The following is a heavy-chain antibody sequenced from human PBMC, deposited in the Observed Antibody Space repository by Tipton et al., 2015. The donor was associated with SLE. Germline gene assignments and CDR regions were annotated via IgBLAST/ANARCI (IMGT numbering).Heavy chain of an antibody. V-gene: IGHV4-59*11. CDR1: GGSISNHY. Sequence: TLSLTCTVSGGSISNHYWGWIRQPPGMGLEWIGYIYYSGNTNYNPSLKSRVFISIDTSKNQFSLELSSVTAADTALYYCASAYSSSSYYYYYYVDVWGKGTTVTVSS. J-gene: IGHJ6*03. CDR2: IYYSGNT. CDR3: ASAYSSSSYYYYYYVDV. D-gene: IGHD6-6*01.